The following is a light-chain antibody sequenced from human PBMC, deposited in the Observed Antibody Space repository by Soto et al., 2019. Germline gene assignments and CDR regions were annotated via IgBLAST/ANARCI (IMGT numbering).Light chain of an antibody. CDR1: QSVLYSSNNKNY. CDR2: WSS. J-gene: IGKJ2*01. CDR3: QQYYSTPDT. V-gene: IGKV4-1*01. Sequence: DIVMTQSPDSLAVSLGERATINCKSSQSVLYSSNNKNYLAWYQQKPGQPPKLLIYWSSTRESGVPDRFSGSGSVTDFTLTISSLQAEDVAVYSCQQYYSTPDTFGQGTKLEIK.